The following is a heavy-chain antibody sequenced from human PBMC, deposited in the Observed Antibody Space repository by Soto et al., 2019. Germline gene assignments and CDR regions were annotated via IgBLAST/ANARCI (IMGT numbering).Heavy chain of an antibody. CDR2: ISYDGSNK. J-gene: IGHJ4*02. CDR1: GFTFSSYG. CDR3: AKEGSSGIVVGATGTLYY. D-gene: IGHD1-26*01. Sequence: PGGSLRLSCAASGFTFSSYGMHWVRQAPGKGLEWVAVISYDGSNKYYADSVKGRFTISRDNSKNTLYLQMNSLRAEDTAVYYCAKEGSSGIVVGATGTLYYWGQGTLVTVSS. V-gene: IGHV3-30*18.